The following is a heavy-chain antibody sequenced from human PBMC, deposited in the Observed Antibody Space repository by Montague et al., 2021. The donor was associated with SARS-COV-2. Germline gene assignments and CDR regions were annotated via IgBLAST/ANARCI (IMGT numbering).Heavy chain of an antibody. CDR3: ARRAQWQLSWFFDL. D-gene: IGHD6-19*01. Sequence: SETLSLTCSVSGGSISSGTYYWGWVRQPPGKGLEWIGTINYSGKTYYNPSLKSRVTISVDTSKNQFSLKVTSVTAADTAVCYCARRAQWQLSWFFDLWGRGTLVTVSS. J-gene: IGHJ2*01. CDR2: INYSGKT. V-gene: IGHV4-39*01. CDR1: GGSISSGTYY.